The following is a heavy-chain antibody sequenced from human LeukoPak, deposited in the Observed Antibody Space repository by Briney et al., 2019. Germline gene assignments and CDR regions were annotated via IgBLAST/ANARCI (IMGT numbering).Heavy chain of an antibody. CDR3: VRDRSLGSQFYYYIDV. J-gene: IGHJ6*03. CDR2: LSSSSANV. Sequence: GGSLRLSCLGSGFTFTNYAMNWVRQAPRKGLEWVAYLSSSSANVHYADSVRGRFTVSRDNAKNSLYLQMNSLTAGDTAVYYCVRDRSLGSQFYYYIDVWGTGTTVTVSS. D-gene: IGHD3-10*01. CDR1: GFTFTNYA. V-gene: IGHV3-48*01.